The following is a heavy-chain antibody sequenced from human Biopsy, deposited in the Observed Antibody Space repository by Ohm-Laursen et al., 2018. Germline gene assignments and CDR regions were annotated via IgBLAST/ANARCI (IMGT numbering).Heavy chain of an antibody. CDR1: GGSTSSGGPY. CDR3: ARGDYFDSNGYFWFDP. Sequence: SDTLSLTCTVSGGSTSSGGPYWSWIRQRPGKGLEWIGYIFNSANTYYNPSLKNLITISGDTSKNQFSLKLNSVTAADTAVYYCARGDYFDSNGYFWFDPWGQGTLVTVSS. V-gene: IGHV4-31*01. J-gene: IGHJ5*02. CDR2: IFNSANT. D-gene: IGHD3-22*01.